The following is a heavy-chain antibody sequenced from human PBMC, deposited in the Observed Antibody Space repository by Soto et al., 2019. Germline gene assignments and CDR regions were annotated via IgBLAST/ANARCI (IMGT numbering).Heavy chain of an antibody. CDR3: ARQSIAARPVWYFDY. D-gene: IGHD6-6*01. CDR1: GYSFTSYW. V-gene: IGHV5-51*01. Sequence: GESLKISCKGSGYSFTSYWIGWVRQMPGKSLEWMGIIYPGDSDTRYSPSFQGQVTISADKSISTAYLQWSSLKASDTAMYYCARQSIAARPVWYFDYWGQGTLVTVSS. CDR2: IYPGDSDT. J-gene: IGHJ4*02.